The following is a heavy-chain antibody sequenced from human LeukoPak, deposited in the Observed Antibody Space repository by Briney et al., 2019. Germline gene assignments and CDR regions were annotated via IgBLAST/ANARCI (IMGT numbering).Heavy chain of an antibody. CDR2: IYYSGST. J-gene: IGHJ4*02. CDR1: GGSISSYY. V-gene: IGHV4-59*01. D-gene: IGHD6-19*01. Sequence: SETLSLTCTVSGGSISSYYWSWIRQPPGEGLEWIGYIYYSGSTNYNPSLKSRVTISVDTSKNQFSLKLSSVTAADTAVYYCARESSGWYHHFDYWGQGTLVTVSS. CDR3: ARESSGWYHHFDY.